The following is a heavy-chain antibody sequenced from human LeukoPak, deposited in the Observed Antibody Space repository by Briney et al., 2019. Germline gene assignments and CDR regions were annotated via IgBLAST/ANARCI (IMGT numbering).Heavy chain of an antibody. CDR1: GGTFSSYA. V-gene: IGHV1-18*01. D-gene: IGHD3-10*01. CDR2: ISAYNGNT. J-gene: IGHJ6*03. CDR3: ARNTYYYGSGSYYYYMDV. Sequence: ASVKVSCKASGGTFSSYAISWVRQAPGQGLEWMGWISAYNGNTNYAQKLQGRVTMTTDTSTSTAYMELRSLRSDDTAVYYCARNTYYYGSGSYYYYMDVWGKGTTVTISS.